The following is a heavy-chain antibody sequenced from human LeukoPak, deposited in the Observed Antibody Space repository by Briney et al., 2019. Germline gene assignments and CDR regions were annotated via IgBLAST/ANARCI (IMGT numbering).Heavy chain of an antibody. V-gene: IGHV4-59*01. J-gene: IGHJ5*02. CDR1: GGSISSYY. Sequence: SETLSLTCTVSGGSISSYYWSWIRQPPGKGLEWIGYIYYSGSTNYNPSLKSRVTISVDTSKNQFSLKLSSVTAADTAVYYCARDGSYRMNWFDPWGQGTLVTVS. D-gene: IGHD1-26*01. CDR3: ARDGSYRMNWFDP. CDR2: IYYSGST.